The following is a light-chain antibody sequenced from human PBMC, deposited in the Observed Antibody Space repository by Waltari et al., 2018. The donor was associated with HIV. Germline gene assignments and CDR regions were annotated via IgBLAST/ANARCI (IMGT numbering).Light chain of an antibody. Sequence: QSALTQPASVSGSPGQSITISCTGTSSDVGGYHYVSWYQQPPGKAPKLIISEVNNRPSGVSNRFSGSKSGNTASLTISGLQAEDEADYYCSSYTSSSTLYVFGTGTKVTVL. V-gene: IGLV2-14*01. J-gene: IGLJ1*01. CDR3: SSYTSSSTLYV. CDR1: SSDVGGYHY. CDR2: EVN.